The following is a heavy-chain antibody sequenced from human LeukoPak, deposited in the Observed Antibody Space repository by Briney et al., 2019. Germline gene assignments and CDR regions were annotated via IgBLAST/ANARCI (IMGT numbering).Heavy chain of an antibody. CDR3: ARDLNWETY. CDR2: ISYDAKSN. CDR1: GFTFSSYS. D-gene: IGHD7-27*01. Sequence: GGSLRLSCAASGFTFSSYSMNWVRQVPGKGLEWVAVISYDAKSNYHVDSVKGRFTISRDNAKNSLYLQMNSLRAEDTAVYYCARDLNWETYWGQGTLVSVSS. V-gene: IGHV3-30*03. J-gene: IGHJ4*02.